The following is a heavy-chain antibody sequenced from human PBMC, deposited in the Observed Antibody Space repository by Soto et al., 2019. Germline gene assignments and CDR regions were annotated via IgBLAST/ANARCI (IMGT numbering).Heavy chain of an antibody. CDR1: GGTFSSYA. CDR2: IIPIFGTA. V-gene: IGHV1-69*05. CDR3: ARDQRWDPRYFDY. J-gene: IGHJ4*02. D-gene: IGHD1-26*01. Sequence: QVQLVQSGAEVKKPGSSVKVSCKASGGTFSSYAISWVRQAPGQGLEWMGGIIPIFGTANYAQKFQGRVTMTTDTSTSTAYMELRSLRSDDTAVYYCARDQRWDPRYFDYGGQGTLVTVSS.